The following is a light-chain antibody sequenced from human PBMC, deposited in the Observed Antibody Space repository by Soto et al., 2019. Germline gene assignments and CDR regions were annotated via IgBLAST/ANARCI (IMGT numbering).Light chain of an antibody. Sequence: QSALTQPASVSGSPGQSITISCTGTSSDVENYNLVSWYQQHPGKAPKLMIYEDSKRPSGVSNRFSGSNSGNTASLTISGLQAEDEADYYCCSYAGSRTSVLFGGGTKVTVL. CDR2: EDS. V-gene: IGLV2-23*01. CDR3: CSYAGSRTSVL. J-gene: IGLJ2*01. CDR1: SSDVENYNL.